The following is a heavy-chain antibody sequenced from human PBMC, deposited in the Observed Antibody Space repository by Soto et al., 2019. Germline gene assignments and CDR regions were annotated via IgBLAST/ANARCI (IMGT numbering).Heavy chain of an antibody. V-gene: IGHV3-9*01. J-gene: IGHJ4*02. CDR3: AKDYLDYGDPIYYFDY. CDR2: ISWNGGSI. Sequence: EVQLVESGGGLVQPGRSLRLSCAASGFTFDDYAMHWVRQAPGKGLEWVSGISWNGGSIGYADSVKGRFTISRDNAKNSLYLQMNSLRAEDTALYYCAKDYLDYGDPIYYFDYWGQGTLVTVSS. D-gene: IGHD4-17*01. CDR1: GFTFDDYA.